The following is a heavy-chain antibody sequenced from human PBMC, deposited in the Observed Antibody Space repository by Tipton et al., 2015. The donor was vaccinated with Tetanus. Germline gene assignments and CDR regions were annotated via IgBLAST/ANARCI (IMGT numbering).Heavy chain of an antibody. CDR2: ISRSSTMI. CDR1: GFSFSTHG. CDR3: AKEFQRARIRFFDS. J-gene: IGHJ4*02. Sequence: SLRLSCSATGFSFSTHGMNWVRQAPGKGPEWIAYISRSSTMIFYTDSVKGRFTISRDNAKNSLYLQMTSLRPEDTAVYYCAKEFQRARIRFFDSWGQGSQVTASS. V-gene: IGHV3-48*01. D-gene: IGHD3-10*01.